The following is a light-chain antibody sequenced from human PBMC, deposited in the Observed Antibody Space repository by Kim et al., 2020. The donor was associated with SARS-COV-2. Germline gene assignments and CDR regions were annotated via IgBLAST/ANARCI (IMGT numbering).Light chain of an antibody. CDR3: HQYSSSPWS. J-gene: IGKJ1*01. Sequence: GDRVTITCRASQSISHYLAWYQQKPGKAPKLLVYDASSLDGGVPSRFSGSGSGTVFTLTITSLQPDDFATYYCHQYSSSPWSFGQGTKVDIK. CDR2: DAS. CDR1: QSISHY. V-gene: IGKV1-5*01.